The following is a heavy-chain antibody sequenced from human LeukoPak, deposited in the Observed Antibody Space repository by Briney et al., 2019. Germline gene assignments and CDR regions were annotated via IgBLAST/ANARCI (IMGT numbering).Heavy chain of an antibody. J-gene: IGHJ6*02. V-gene: IGHV3-66*01. Sequence: PGGSLRLSCAASGFTVNTNYMSWVRQAPGKGLEWISVIYSGGSTSYADSVKGRFTISRDNSKNTLFLQMNSLRAEDTAVYYCARDLFGSSGWYGVYYYYYGMDVWGQGTTVTVSS. CDR3: ARDLFGSSGWYGVYYYYYGMDV. CDR1: GFTVNTNY. D-gene: IGHD6-19*01. CDR2: IYSGGST.